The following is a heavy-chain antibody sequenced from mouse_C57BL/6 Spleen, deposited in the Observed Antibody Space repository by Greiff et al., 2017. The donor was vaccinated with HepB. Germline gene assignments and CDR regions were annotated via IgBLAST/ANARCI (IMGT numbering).Heavy chain of an antibody. V-gene: IGHV1-64*01. CDR2: IHPNSGST. CDR1: GYTFTSYW. Sequence: QVQLQQPGAELVKPGASVKLSCKASGYTFTSYWMHWVKQRPGQGLEWIGMIHPNSGSTNYNEKFKSKATLTVDKSSSTAYMQLSSLTSEDSAVYYCAREEGYYRYFDVWGTGTTVTVSS. CDR3: AREEGYYRYFDV. D-gene: IGHD2-2*01. J-gene: IGHJ1*03.